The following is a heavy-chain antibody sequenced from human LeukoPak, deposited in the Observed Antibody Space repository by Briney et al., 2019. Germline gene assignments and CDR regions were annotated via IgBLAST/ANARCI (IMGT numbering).Heavy chain of an antibody. CDR1: GFTFDDYA. V-gene: IGHV3-43D*03. D-gene: IGHD1-1*01. CDR2: ISWDGGST. J-gene: IGHJ4*02. CDR3: ARTYNWNDVVNY. Sequence: GGSLRLSCAASGFTFDDYAMHWVRQAPGKGLEWVSLISWDGGSTYYADSVKGRFTISRDNAKNSLYLQMNSLRAEDTAVYYCARTYNWNDVVNYWGQGTLVTVSS.